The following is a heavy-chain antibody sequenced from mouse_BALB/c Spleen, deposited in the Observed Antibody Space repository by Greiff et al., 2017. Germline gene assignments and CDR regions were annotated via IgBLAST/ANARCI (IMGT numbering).Heavy chain of an antibody. V-gene: IGHV5-2*01. CDR2: INSDGGST. D-gene: IGHD5-1*01. Sequence: EVQRVESGGGLVQPGESLKLSCESNEYEFPSHDMSWVRKTPEKRLELVAAINSDGGSTYYPDTMERRFIISRDNTKKTLYLQMSSLRSEDIALYYCAIRVRRYWYFDVWGAGTTVTVSS. CDR3: AIRVRRYWYFDV. CDR1: EYEFPSHD. J-gene: IGHJ1*01.